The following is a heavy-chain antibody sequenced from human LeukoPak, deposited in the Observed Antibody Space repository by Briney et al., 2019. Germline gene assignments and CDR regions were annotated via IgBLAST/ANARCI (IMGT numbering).Heavy chain of an antibody. CDR2: IKQDGSKK. J-gene: IGHJ4*02. Sequence: GGSLRLSCAASGFTFSGFWMSWVRQSPGKGLEWVANIKQDGSKKEYVDSVKGRFTISRDNAKNSLYLQMDSLRADDTAMYYCAREGWGGFDYWGQGTLVIVSS. CDR1: GFTFSGFW. D-gene: IGHD3-16*01. CDR3: AREGWGGFDY. V-gene: IGHV3-7*01.